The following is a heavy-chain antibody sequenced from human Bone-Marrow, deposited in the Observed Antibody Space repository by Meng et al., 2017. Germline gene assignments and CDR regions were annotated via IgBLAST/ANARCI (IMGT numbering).Heavy chain of an antibody. CDR3: ATGAAAADH. CDR2: SERKRDGGNT. Sequence: GELVAARGVLGKPGGFPSLSCVASGLSFTDGWMSWVRQASGKGVEWVGRSERKRDGGNTDYAAPVKGRFTISRDDSKNTLYLQMNSLISEDTAVYFCATGAAAADHWGQGTLVTVSS. J-gene: IGHJ4*02. V-gene: IGHV3-15*04. D-gene: IGHD6-13*01. CDR1: GLSFTDGW.